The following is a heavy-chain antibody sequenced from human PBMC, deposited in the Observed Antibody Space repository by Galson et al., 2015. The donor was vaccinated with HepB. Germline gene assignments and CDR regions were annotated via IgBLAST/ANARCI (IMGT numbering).Heavy chain of an antibody. V-gene: IGHV6-1*01. CDR1: GDSVSSNSAA. Sequence: CAISGDSVSSNSAAWNWIRQSPSRGLEWLGRTYYRSKWYNDYAVSVKSRITINPDTSKNQFSLQLNSVTPEDTAVYYCARGSVIAAAVVYYYYYMDVWGKGTTVTVSS. CDR2: TYYRSKWYN. D-gene: IGHD6-13*01. CDR3: ARGSVIAAAVVYYYYYMDV. J-gene: IGHJ6*03.